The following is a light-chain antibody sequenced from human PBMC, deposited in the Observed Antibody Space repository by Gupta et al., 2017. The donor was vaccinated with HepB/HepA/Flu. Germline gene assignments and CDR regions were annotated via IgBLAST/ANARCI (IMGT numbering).Light chain of an antibody. CDR2: GAS. Sequence: EIVMTQSPATLSVSPGERATLSCRASQSVRSNLAWYQQKPGQAPRLLIYGASTRDTGIPARFSGSGYGTEFTLTISSRQSEDFAVYYCQQYKNWPPVTFGQGTKVEIK. J-gene: IGKJ1*01. V-gene: IGKV3-15*01. CDR3: QQYKNWPPVT. CDR1: QSVRSN.